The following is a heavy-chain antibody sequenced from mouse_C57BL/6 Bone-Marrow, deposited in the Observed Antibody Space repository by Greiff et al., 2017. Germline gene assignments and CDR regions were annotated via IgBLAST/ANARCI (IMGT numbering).Heavy chain of an antibody. Sequence: EVKLMESGGGLVKPGGSLKLSCAASGFTFSSYAMSWVRQTPEKRLEWVATISDGGSYTYYPDNVKGRFTISRDNAKNNLYLQMSHLKSEDTAMYYCAREADYSNGEDYWGQGTTLTVSS. CDR1: GFTFSSYA. D-gene: IGHD2-5*01. V-gene: IGHV5-4*01. CDR3: AREADYSNGEDY. CDR2: ISDGGSYT. J-gene: IGHJ2*01.